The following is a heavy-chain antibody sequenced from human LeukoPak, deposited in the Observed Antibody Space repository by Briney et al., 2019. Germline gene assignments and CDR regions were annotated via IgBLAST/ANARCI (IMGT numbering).Heavy chain of an antibody. V-gene: IGHV3-7*01. CDR3: ARGSDFWSGYHSLGMDV. D-gene: IGHD3-3*01. CDR2: IKQDGGAK. CDR1: GFTFSNYW. Sequence: GGSLRLSCAASGFTFSNYWMNWVRQAPGRGLEWVANIKQDGGAKYYVDSVKGRLTISRDNAKSLLYLQMSSLRAEDAAVYYCARGSDFWSGYHSLGMDVWGQGTTVTVSS. J-gene: IGHJ6*02.